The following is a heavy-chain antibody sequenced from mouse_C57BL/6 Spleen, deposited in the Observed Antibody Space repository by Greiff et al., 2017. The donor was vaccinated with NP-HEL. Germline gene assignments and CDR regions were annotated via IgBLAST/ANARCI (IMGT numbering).Heavy chain of an antibody. D-gene: IGHD1-1*01. J-gene: IGHJ2*01. CDR3: ARQTTVVPYFDY. V-gene: IGHV1-69*01. CDR1: GYTFTSYW. CDR2: IDPSDSYT. Sequence: VQLQQPGAELVMPGASVKLSCKASGYTFTSYWMHWVKQRPGQGLEWIGEIDPSDSYTNYNQKFKGKSTLTVDKSSSTAYMQLSSLTSEDSAVYYCARQTTVVPYFDYWGQGTTLTVSS.